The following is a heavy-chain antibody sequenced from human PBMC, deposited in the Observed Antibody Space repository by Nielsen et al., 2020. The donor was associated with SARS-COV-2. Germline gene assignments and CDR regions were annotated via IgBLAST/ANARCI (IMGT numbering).Heavy chain of an antibody. CDR3: VRVRDDGHYYDTGPFDD. Sequence: GESLKISCEGSGYTFSDYYMNWVRQAPGKGLMWVARINSDGSRSAYADAVKGRFIMSRDNARDTLSLQMNSLSVEDTAVYYCVRVRDDGHYYDTGPFDDLGQGALVTVSS. J-gene: IGHJ4*02. CDR1: GYTFSDYY. D-gene: IGHD3-22*01. V-gene: IGHV3-74*01. CDR2: INSDGSRS.